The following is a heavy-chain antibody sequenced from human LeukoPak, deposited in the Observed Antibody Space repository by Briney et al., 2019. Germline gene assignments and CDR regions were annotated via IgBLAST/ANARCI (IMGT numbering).Heavy chain of an antibody. CDR3: ARQYSNYVGGKTRYFYGMDL. D-gene: IGHD4-11*01. Sequence: SGTLSLTCTVSGGSITNHFWRGLRQPTGQGPELIAYMYPRGSTHYNPSLKSRVTISVDTSKNQFSLKLSSVTAADTAVYYCARQYSNYVGGKTRYFYGMDLWGQGTTVTVS. CDR1: GGSITNHF. J-gene: IGHJ6*02. CDR2: MYPRGST. V-gene: IGHV4-59*08.